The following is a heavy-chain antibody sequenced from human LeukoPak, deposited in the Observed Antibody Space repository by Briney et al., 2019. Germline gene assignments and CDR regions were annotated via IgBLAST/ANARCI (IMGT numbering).Heavy chain of an antibody. Sequence: SETLSLTCTVSGGSISSSSYYWGWIRQPPGKGLEWIGSIYYSGSTYYNPSLKSRVTISVDRSKNQFSLKLSSVTAADTAVYYCAREYSSSWSYAFDIWGQGTMVTVSS. CDR3: AREYSSSWSYAFDI. V-gene: IGHV4-39*07. J-gene: IGHJ3*02. CDR2: IYYSGST. CDR1: GGSISSSSYY. D-gene: IGHD6-13*01.